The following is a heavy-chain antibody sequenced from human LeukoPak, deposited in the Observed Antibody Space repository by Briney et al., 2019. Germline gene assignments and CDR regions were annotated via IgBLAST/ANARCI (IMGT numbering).Heavy chain of an antibody. D-gene: IGHD6-13*01. Sequence: ASVKVSCKASGYTFTDYYMHWVRPAPGQGLEWMGWINPNSGGRVYAQEFRDRVTMTRDMSISTAYMELSSLRSDDTAVYYCARAATAGDLRLDYWGQGILVIVSS. J-gene: IGHJ4*02. V-gene: IGHV1-2*02. CDR2: INPNSGGR. CDR1: GYTFTDYY. CDR3: ARAATAGDLRLDY.